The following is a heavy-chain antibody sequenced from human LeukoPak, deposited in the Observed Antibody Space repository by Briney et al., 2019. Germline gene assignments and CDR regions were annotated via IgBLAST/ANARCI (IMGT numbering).Heavy chain of an antibody. CDR1: GFTFSSYS. CDR3: ARVNLRFLEWFTGGGAYFDY. D-gene: IGHD3-3*01. CDR2: ISSSSSTI. Sequence: PGGSLRLSCAASGFTFSSYSMNWVRQAPGKGLEWVSYISSSSSTIYYADSVKGRFTISRDNAKNSLYLQMNSLRAEDTAVYYCARVNLRFLEWFTGGGAYFDYWGQGTLVTVSS. J-gene: IGHJ4*02. V-gene: IGHV3-48*04.